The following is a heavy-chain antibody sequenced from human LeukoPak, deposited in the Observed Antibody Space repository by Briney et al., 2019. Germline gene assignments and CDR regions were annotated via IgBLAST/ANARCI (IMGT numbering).Heavy chain of an antibody. D-gene: IGHD3-10*01. Sequence: GSLRLSCAASGFTFSSYSMNWVRQAPGKGLEWIGRIYHSGSTYYNPSLKSRVTISVDTSKNQFSLKLSSVTAADTAVYYCARERTGRSNIDYWGQGTLVTVSS. J-gene: IGHJ4*02. CDR1: GFTFSSYS. V-gene: IGHV4-38-2*02. CDR2: IYHSGST. CDR3: ARERTGRSNIDY.